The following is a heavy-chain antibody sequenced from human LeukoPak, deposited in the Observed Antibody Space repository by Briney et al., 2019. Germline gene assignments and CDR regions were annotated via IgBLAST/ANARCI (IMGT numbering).Heavy chain of an antibody. Sequence: TGGSLRLSGAASGFTVSSSYMSWVRQAPGKGLEWVSVIYSGGSTYYADSVKGRFTISRDNSKNTLYLQMNSLRAEDTAVYYCAREKTYYYDSSGWTRGYYFDYWGQGTLVTVSS. CDR1: GFTVSSSY. V-gene: IGHV3-53*01. J-gene: IGHJ4*02. CDR3: AREKTYYYDSSGWTRGYYFDY. CDR2: IYSGGST. D-gene: IGHD3-22*01.